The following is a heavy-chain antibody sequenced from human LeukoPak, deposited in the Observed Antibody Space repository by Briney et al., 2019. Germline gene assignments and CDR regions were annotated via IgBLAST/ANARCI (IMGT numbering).Heavy chain of an antibody. V-gene: IGHV3-23*01. Sequence: GGSLRLSCAASGFTFSSYGMSWVRQAPGKGLEWVSAISGSGGSTYYADSVKGRFTISRDNSKNTLYLQMNSLRAEDTAVYYCAKGRVGATGPSDYWGQGTLVTVSA. CDR1: GFTFSSYG. CDR2: ISGSGGST. CDR3: AKGRVGATGPSDY. D-gene: IGHD1-26*01. J-gene: IGHJ4*02.